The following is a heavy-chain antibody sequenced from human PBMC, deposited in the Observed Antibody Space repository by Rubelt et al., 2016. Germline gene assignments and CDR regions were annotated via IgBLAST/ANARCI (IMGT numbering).Heavy chain of an antibody. J-gene: IGHJ4*02. CDR1: GFTFSSYS. CDR2: ICGRISYI. D-gene: IGHD6-13*01. V-gene: IGHV3-21*04. Sequence: EVQLVESGGGLVKPGGSLRLSCAASGFTFSSYSMNWVRQAPGKGLEWVSSICGRISYIYYADPVKGRFTISRDNAKNSLYLQMNSLRAEDTALYYCAKDGGIAAGETKFYFDYWGQGTL. CDR3: AKDGGIAAGETKFYFDY.